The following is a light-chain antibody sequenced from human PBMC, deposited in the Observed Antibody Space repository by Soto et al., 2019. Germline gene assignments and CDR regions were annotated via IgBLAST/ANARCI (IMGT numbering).Light chain of an antibody. CDR3: SSYTTSSALV. J-gene: IGLJ2*01. CDR2: EVI. CDR1: SSDVGGYDY. V-gene: IGLV2-14*01. Sequence: QSALTQSASVSGSPGQSITIPCTGTSSDVGGYDYVSWYQQHPGKVPKLIIYEVIKRPSGVSHRFSGSKSGNMASLTISGLQTEDEADYYCSSYTTSSALVFGGGTKLTVL.